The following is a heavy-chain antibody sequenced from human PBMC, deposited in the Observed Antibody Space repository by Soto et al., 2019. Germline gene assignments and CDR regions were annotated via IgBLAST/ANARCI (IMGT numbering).Heavy chain of an antibody. Sequence: PGGSLRLSCAASGFTFRNYSMNWVRQAPGKGLEWVSSISSSSSYIYYADSVKGRFTISRDNAKNSLYLQMNSLRAEDTAVYYCARSITSYFDYWGQGTLVTVSS. CDR2: ISSSSSYI. CDR3: ARSITSYFDY. J-gene: IGHJ4*02. D-gene: IGHD3-10*01. V-gene: IGHV3-21*01. CDR1: GFTFRNYS.